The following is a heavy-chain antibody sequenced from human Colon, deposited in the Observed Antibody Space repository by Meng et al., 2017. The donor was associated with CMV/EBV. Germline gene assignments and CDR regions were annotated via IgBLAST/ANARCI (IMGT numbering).Heavy chain of an antibody. D-gene: IGHD6-19*01. V-gene: IGHV3-23*01. CDR2: SSGGSTST. CDR1: GFHFRNSA. CDR3: ARGVIAVGQRHYFDV. Sequence: GESLKISCEVSGFHFRNSAMSWVRQAPGKGLEWVSGSSGGSTSTYYADSVKARVTISRDTPKNTLFLQLDSLRAEDTAVYDCARGVIAVGQRHYFDVWGQGTLVTVSS. J-gene: IGHJ4*02.